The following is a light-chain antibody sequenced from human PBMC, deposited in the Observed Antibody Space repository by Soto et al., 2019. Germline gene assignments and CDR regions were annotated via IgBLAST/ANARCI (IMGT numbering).Light chain of an antibody. CDR3: QQYHTSPLM. Sequence: EVVLTQSPGTLSLSPGERATLACWASQSVRSNYLAWYQQKPGQAPRLLIYGASSRATGIPDRFSGSGSGTEFTLPISRLEPEDLAVYYCQQYHTSPLMFGQGTKVEIK. V-gene: IGKV3-20*01. CDR1: QSVRSNY. CDR2: GAS. J-gene: IGKJ1*01.